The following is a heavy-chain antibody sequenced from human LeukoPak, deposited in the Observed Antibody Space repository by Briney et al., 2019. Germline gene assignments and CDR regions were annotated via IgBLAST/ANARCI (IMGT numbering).Heavy chain of an antibody. CDR2: IIPILGIA. D-gene: IGHD5-18*01. J-gene: IGHJ4*02. CDR1: GCTFSSYA. Sequence: ASVKVSCEASGCTFSSYAISWVRQAPGQGLEWMGRIIPILGIANYAQKFQGRVTITADKSTSTAYMELSSLRSEDTAVYYCARDRGYSYGASYWGQGTLVTVSS. CDR3: ARDRGYSYGASY. V-gene: IGHV1-69*04.